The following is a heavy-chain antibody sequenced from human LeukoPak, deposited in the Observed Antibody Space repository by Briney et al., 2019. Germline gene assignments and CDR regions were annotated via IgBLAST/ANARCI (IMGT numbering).Heavy chain of an antibody. CDR2: IIPIFGTA. V-gene: IGHV1-69*05. Sequence: SVKVSCKASGGTFSSYAINWVRQAPGQGLEWMGGIIPIFGTANYAQKFQGRVTITTDESTSTAYMELSSLRSEDTAVYYCARGGSTSCYTCYYYYYMDVWGKGTTVTVSS. J-gene: IGHJ6*03. CDR3: ARGGSTSCYTCYYYYYMDV. D-gene: IGHD2-2*02. CDR1: GGTFSSYA.